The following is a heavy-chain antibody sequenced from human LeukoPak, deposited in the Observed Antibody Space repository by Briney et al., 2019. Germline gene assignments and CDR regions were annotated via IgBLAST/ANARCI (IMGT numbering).Heavy chain of an antibody. Sequence: GGSLRLSCAASGLTFSSHWMNWVRQAPGKGLECVANINQDGSDKYYVDSVKGRFTISRDNAKTSLYLQMNSLRAEDTAVYYCARHLSGVTGYTYGRGIDYWGRGTLVTVSS. D-gene: IGHD5-18*01. V-gene: IGHV3-7*01. J-gene: IGHJ4*02. CDR3: ARHLSGVTGYTYGRGIDY. CDR2: INQDGSDK. CDR1: GLTFSSHW.